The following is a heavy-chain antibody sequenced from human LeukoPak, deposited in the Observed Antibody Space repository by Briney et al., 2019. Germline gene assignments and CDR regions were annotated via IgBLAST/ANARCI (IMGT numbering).Heavy chain of an antibody. V-gene: IGHV3-66*01. CDR1: ALTVSSNY. Sequence: GWSLRLSFAASALTVSSNYMSWVRQAAGKGLEWVSLIYSGGNIYYADSVKGGFTISRDKCKNPLHVQMNSVRPEDTAVDYCVRERKTANYVGHSELWGQGTLVTVSS. CDR3: VRERKTANYVGHSEL. J-gene: IGHJ4*02. CDR2: IYSGGNI. D-gene: IGHD4/OR15-4a*01.